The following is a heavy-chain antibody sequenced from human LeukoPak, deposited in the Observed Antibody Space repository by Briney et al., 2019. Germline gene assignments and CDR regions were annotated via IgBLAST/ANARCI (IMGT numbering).Heavy chain of an antibody. D-gene: IGHD3-10*01. CDR3: ARAALVHTQLLWFGEPYMDV. V-gene: IGHV1-3*03. J-gene: IGHJ6*03. Sequence: GASVKVSCKASGYTFTSYAMHWVRQAPGQRLEWMGWINAGNGNTKYSQEFQGRVTITRDTSASTAYMELSSLRSEDTAVYYCARAALVHTQLLWFGEPYMDVWGKGTTVTVSS. CDR1: GYTFTSYA. CDR2: INAGNGNT.